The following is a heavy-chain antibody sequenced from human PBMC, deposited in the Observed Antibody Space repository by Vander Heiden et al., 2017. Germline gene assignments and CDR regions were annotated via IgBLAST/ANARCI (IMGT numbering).Heavy chain of an antibody. Sequence: EVQLVESGGGLVQPGRSLRLSCAASGFTFDDYAMHWVRQAPGKGLEWVSGISWNSGSIGYADSGKGRFTISRDNAKNSRYLKRNSMRAEEKALYYCAKQIGDDDDMESSFDYWCQGTMVTVCS. CDR1: GFTFDDYA. J-gene: IGHJ4*02. CDR2: ISWNSGSI. D-gene: IGHD5-12*01. CDR3: AKQIGDDDDMESSFDY. V-gene: IGHV3-9*01.